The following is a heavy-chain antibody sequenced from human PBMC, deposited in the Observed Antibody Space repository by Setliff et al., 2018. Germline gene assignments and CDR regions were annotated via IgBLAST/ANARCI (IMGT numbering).Heavy chain of an antibody. V-gene: IGHV3-23*01. D-gene: IGHD2-21*02. Sequence: GGSLRLSCAASGFTFYNSAMSWVRQVPGKGLEWISLIGHDDITYYADSVKGRFTVSRGISKNTVYLQMSTLRAEDTAMYYCAKDPHPAYCGGDCSFTWGQGTLVTVSS. CDR3: AKDPHPAYCGGDCSFT. CDR2: IGHDDIT. J-gene: IGHJ4*02. CDR1: GFTFYNSA.